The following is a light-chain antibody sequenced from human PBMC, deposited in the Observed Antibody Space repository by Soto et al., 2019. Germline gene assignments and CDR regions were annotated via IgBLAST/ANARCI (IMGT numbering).Light chain of an antibody. CDR2: DAS. CDR1: QSVGSY. J-gene: IGKJ4*01. CDR3: QQRSPWPPLS. Sequence: EIVVTQSPATLSLSPGERATLSCRTSQSVGSYLAWYQKKPGKAPRLLIYDASNRATGIPARFSGSGSGRDFTLTISSLEPEDLALYYCQQRSPWPPLSFGGGTQVEIK. V-gene: IGKV3-11*02.